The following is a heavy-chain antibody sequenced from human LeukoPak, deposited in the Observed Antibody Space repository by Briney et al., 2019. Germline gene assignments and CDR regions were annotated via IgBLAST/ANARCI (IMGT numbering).Heavy chain of an antibody. J-gene: IGHJ6*03. V-gene: IGHV3-30*02. D-gene: IGHD3-3*01. Sequence: PGGSLRLSCAASGFTFSSYGMHWVRQAPGKGLEWVAFIRYDGSNKYYADSVKGRFTISRDNSKNTLYLQMNSLRAEDTAVYYCAKDILRGSGPYYYYYMDVWGKGTTVTVSS. CDR2: IRYDGSNK. CDR3: AKDILRGSGPYYYYYMDV. CDR1: GFTFSSYG.